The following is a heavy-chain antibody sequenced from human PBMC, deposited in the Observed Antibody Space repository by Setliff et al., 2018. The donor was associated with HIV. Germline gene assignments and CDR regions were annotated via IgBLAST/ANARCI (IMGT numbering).Heavy chain of an antibody. D-gene: IGHD2-15*01. CDR3: ARAPPYMRVTDRWWGNWFDP. Sequence: ASVKVSCKASGYTFTGYYMHWVRQAPGQGLEWMGWINPNSGGTNYAQKFQGRLTMTRDTSRSTVYMELSSLRSEDTAVYYCARAPPYMRVTDRWWGNWFDPWGQGTLVTVSS. V-gene: IGHV1-2*02. J-gene: IGHJ5*02. CDR1: GYTFTGYY. CDR2: INPNSGGT.